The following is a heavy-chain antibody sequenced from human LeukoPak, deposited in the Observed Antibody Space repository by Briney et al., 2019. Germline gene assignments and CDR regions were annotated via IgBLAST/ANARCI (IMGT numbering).Heavy chain of an antibody. CDR3: ARETGLSGTYSDAFDI. Sequence: EASVKVSCKASGYTFTAYYMHWVRQAPGQGLEWMGWITPNSGGTNYAQKFQARVTLTRDTSISTAYMELSSLRSDDTAVYFCARETGLSGTYSDAFDIWGQGTMVTVSS. CDR2: ITPNSGGT. V-gene: IGHV1-2*02. J-gene: IGHJ3*02. D-gene: IGHD3-3*01. CDR1: GYTFTAYY.